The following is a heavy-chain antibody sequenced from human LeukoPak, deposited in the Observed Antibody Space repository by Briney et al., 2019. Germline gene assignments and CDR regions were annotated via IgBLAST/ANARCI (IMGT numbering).Heavy chain of an antibody. CDR1: GFTFSSYS. CDR3: ARDSWGYADIVATMDY. Sequence: PGGSLRLSCAASGFTFSSYSMNWVRQAPGKGLEWVSYISSSSSTIYYADSVKGRFTISRDNAKNSPYLQMNSLRAEDTAVYYCARDSWGYADIVATMDYWGQGTLVTVSS. D-gene: IGHD5-12*01. J-gene: IGHJ4*02. V-gene: IGHV3-48*01. CDR2: ISSSSSTI.